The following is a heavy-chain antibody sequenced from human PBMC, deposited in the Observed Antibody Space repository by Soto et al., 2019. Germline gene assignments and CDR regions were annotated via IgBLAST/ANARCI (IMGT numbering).Heavy chain of an antibody. Sequence: EMQLVESGGGLVQPGMSLRLSCAASGFTFDDYAMYWVRQVPGKGLEWVSGISWNSGRIGYADSVKGRFTISRDNAKNSLYRQMNSLGPEDTALYYCTRARLWGGDGYNSYYYNTMDVWGQGTTVTVSS. CDR1: GFTFDDYA. J-gene: IGHJ6*02. D-gene: IGHD3-16*01. CDR2: ISWNSGRI. V-gene: IGHV3-9*01. CDR3: TRARLWGGDGYNSYYYNTMDV.